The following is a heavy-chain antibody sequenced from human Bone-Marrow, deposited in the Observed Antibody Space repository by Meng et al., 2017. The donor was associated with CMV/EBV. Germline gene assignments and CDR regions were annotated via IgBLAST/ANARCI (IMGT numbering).Heavy chain of an antibody. CDR1: GYSFTSYW. V-gene: IGHV5-51*01. CDR3: ARGGLVRGVVLPKWFDP. Sequence: GESLKISCKGSGYSFTSYWIGWVRQMPGKGLEWMGIIYPGDSDTRYSPSLQGRVTITADKSTKIAYLQWNSLTTSDTAVYYCARGGLVRGVVLPKWFDPWGHGTLVTVSS. CDR2: IYPGDSDT. D-gene: IGHD3-10*01. J-gene: IGHJ5*02.